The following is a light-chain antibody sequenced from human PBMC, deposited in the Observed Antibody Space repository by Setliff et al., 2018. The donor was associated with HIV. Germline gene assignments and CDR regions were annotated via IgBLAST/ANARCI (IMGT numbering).Light chain of an antibody. J-gene: IGLJ2*01. Sequence: SYALTQPPSVSVAPGKTASITCGGNNIGSKSVYWYQQKPGQAPVLVISSNSDRPSGTPERFSGSNSGNTATLTISRVEAGDEADYYCQVWDSSSDLHVVFGGGTKGTV. CDR2: SNS. CDR1: NIGSKS. CDR3: QVWDSSSDLHVV. V-gene: IGLV3-21*04.